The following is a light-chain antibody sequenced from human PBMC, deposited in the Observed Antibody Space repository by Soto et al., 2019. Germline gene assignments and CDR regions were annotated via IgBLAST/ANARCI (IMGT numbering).Light chain of an antibody. CDR1: SSDVGGYNS. CDR3: SSYTTSSTYV. V-gene: IGLV2-14*03. J-gene: IGLJ1*01. CDR2: NVG. Sequence: ALTQPASVSGSPGQSITISCTGTSSDVGGYNSVSWYQHHPGKAPKLMIYNVGNRPSGVSNRFSGSKSGNTASLTISGLQAEDVADYYCSSYTTSSTYVFGTGTKVTVL.